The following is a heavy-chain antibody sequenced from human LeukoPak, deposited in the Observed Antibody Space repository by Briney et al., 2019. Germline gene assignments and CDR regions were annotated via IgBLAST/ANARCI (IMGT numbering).Heavy chain of an antibody. Sequence: SETLSLTCTVSGGSISSGGYYWSWIRQPPGKGLEWIGYIYHSGSTYYNPSLKSRVTISVDRSKSQFSLKLSSVTAADTAVYYCARATVPAARFGWFDPWGQGTLVTVSS. J-gene: IGHJ5*02. CDR2: IYHSGST. CDR1: GGSISSGGYY. CDR3: ARATVPAARFGWFDP. D-gene: IGHD2-2*01. V-gene: IGHV4-30-2*01.